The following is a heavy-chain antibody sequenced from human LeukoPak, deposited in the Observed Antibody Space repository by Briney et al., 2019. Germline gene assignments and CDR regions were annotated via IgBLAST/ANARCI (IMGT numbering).Heavy chain of an antibody. J-gene: IGHJ5*02. Sequence: GGSLRLSCAASGFTFSSYAMHWVRQAPGKGLEWVAVISYDGSNKYYADSVKSRFTISRDNSKNTLYLQMNSLRAEDTAVYYCARGILLLLWFGELGNWFDPWGQGTLVTVSS. D-gene: IGHD3-10*01. CDR3: ARGILLLLWFGELGNWFDP. CDR1: GFTFSSYA. V-gene: IGHV3-30*04. CDR2: ISYDGSNK.